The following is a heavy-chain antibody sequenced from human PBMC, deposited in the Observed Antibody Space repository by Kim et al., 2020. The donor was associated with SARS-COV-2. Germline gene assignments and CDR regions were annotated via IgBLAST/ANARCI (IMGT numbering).Heavy chain of an antibody. CDR1: GFTFSNAW. CDR3: TTDPYIAAAPYISYYYCGMDV. CDR2: IKSKTDGGTT. V-gene: IGHV3-15*01. J-gene: IGHJ6*02. Sequence: GGSLRLSCAASGFTFSNAWMSWVRQAPGKGLEWVCRIKSKTDGGTTDYAAPVKGRFTISRDDSKNTLYLQMNSLKTEDTAVYYCTTDPYIAAAPYISYYYCGMDVWGQGTPVTVSS. D-gene: IGHD6-13*01.